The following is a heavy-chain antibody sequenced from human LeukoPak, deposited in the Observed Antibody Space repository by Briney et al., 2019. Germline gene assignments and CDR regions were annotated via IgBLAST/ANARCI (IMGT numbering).Heavy chain of an antibody. D-gene: IGHD3-22*01. Sequence: PSETLSLTCAVYGGSLSGYYWSWIRQPPGKGLEWIGEINHSGSTNYNPSLKSRVTISVDTSKNQFSLKLSSVTDADTAVYYCARGDYYDSSGYAYWGQGTLVTVSS. CDR1: GGSLSGYY. J-gene: IGHJ4*02. V-gene: IGHV4-34*01. CDR3: ARGDYYDSSGYAY. CDR2: INHSGST.